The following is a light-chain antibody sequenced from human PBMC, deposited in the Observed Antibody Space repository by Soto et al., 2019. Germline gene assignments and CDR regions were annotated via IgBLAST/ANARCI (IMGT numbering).Light chain of an antibody. CDR3: AAWDGSLNDVL. CDR2: STN. CDR1: SSNIGSNT. J-gene: IGLJ2*01. V-gene: IGLV1-44*01. Sequence: QSVLTQPPSASGTPGQRVTISCSGSSSNIGSNTVNWYQQLPGSAPKLLMYSTNQRPSGVPDRFSGSKSGTSASLAISGLQSEDEADYYCAAWDGSLNDVLFGGGTKLTVL.